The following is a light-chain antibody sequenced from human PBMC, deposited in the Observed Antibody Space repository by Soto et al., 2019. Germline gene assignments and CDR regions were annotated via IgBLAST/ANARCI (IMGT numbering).Light chain of an antibody. CDR2: SND. CDR3: AAWDDILNGWV. Sequence: QAVVTQPPSASGTPGQRVTISCSGSASNIGSNSVNWYQHLPGMAPKLLTHSNDHRPSGVADRFSGSKSGTSASLAISGLQSEDEADDYCAAWDDILNGWVFGGGTKVTVL. J-gene: IGLJ3*02. V-gene: IGLV1-44*01. CDR1: ASNIGSNS.